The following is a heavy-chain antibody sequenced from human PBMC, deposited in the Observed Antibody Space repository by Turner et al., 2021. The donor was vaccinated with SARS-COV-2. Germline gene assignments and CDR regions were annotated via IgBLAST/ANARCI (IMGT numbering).Heavy chain of an antibody. CDR3: ARGWGGYNFSFDY. D-gene: IGHD5-12*01. CDR2: IDHTGGA. V-gene: IGHV4-34*01. J-gene: IGHJ4*02. CDR1: GESFSGHF. Sequence: QVQLQQWGPGLLKPSETLSLTCAVSGESFSGHFWTWIRQSPGQGLEWIPEIDHTGGANYNPSLKSRVALSVDTLKRHFSLMMHSVTAADTAIYYCARGWGGYNFSFDYWGRGALVAVSS.